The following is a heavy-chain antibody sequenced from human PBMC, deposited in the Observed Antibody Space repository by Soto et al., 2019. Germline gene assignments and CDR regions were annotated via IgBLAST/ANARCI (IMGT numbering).Heavy chain of an antibody. D-gene: IGHD1-1*01. V-gene: IGHV3-7*03. Sequence: GGSLRLSCAASGFTFSNYWINWVRQAPGEGLEWVANINEHGSEMHYVDSVKGRFTISRDNAKNSVYLQMNSLRAEDTAVYYCLSFWTDSWGQGSMVTVSS. CDR3: LSFWTDS. J-gene: IGHJ4*02. CDR1: GFTFSNYW. CDR2: INEHGSEM.